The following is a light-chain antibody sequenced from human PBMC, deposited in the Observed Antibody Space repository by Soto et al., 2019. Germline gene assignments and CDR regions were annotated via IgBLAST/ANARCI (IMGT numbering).Light chain of an antibody. CDR3: SSYAGSNNLGV. J-gene: IGLJ1*01. V-gene: IGLV2-8*01. CDR2: EVS. CDR1: SSDVGGYNY. Sequence: QSVLTQPPSASLSPGQSVTISCTGTSSDVGGYNYVSWYQQHPGKAPKLMIYEVSKRPSGVPDRFSGSKSGNTASLTVSGLQAEDEADYYCSSYAGSNNLGVFGTGTKVTVL.